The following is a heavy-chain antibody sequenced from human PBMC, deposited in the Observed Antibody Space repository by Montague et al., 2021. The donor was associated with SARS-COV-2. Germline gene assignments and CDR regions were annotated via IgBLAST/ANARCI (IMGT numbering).Heavy chain of an antibody. CDR2: IYSGVST. CDR3: ARDQRRYGSGSYYGPHYYYYGMDV. J-gene: IGHJ6*02. D-gene: IGHD3-10*01. CDR1: IFTVSSNY. V-gene: IGHV3-66*02. Sequence: SLRLSCAASIFTVSSNYMSLVRQAPCKGLEWVSVIYSGVSTYYAXAVXGRCTISRDNSKNTLYFLMNSLRAEDAAVYYCARDQRRYGSGSYYGPHYYYYGMDVWGQGTTVTVSS.